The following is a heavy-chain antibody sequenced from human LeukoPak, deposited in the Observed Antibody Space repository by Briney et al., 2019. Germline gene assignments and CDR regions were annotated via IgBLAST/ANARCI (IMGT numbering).Heavy chain of an antibody. V-gene: IGHV3-74*01. CDR2: IKTDGRDT. D-gene: IGHD2-2*01. CDR1: GFTFSDYW. CDR3: ARDCSSTSCYDAFDI. Sequence: PGGSLRLSCAASGFTFSDYWMHWVRQAPGKGLVWVSRIKTDGRDTNYADSVKGRFTISRDNSKNTLYLQMNSLRAEDTAVYYCARDCSSTSCYDAFDIWGQGTMVTVSS. J-gene: IGHJ3*02.